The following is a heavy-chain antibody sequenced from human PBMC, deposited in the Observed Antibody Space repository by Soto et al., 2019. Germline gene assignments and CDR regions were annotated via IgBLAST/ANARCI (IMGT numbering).Heavy chain of an antibody. D-gene: IGHD3-10*01. CDR2: IKSKTDGGTT. V-gene: IGHV3-15*01. Sequence: SLRLSCAASGFTFSNAWMSWVRQAPGKGLEWVGRIKSKTDGGTTDYAAPVKGRFTISRDDSKNTLYLQMNSLKTEDTAVYYCTTATHYYGSGGPPLDGMDVWGQGTTVTVSS. CDR3: TTATHYYGSGGPPLDGMDV. J-gene: IGHJ6*02. CDR1: GFTFSNAW.